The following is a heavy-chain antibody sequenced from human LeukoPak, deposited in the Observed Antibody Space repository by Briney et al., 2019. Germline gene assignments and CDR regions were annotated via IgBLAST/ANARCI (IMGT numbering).Heavy chain of an antibody. V-gene: IGHV4-39*01. J-gene: IGHJ3*02. D-gene: IGHD6-13*01. CDR1: GGSISSSSYH. Sequence: SETLSLTCTVSGGSISSSSYHWGWIRQPPGKGLEWIVSIYYSGSTYYNPSLKSRVTISVDTSKNQFSLKLSSVTAADTAVYYCARHGWSGSSWYKGPPAAAFDIWGQGTMVTVSS. CDR2: IYYSGST. CDR3: ARHGWSGSSWYKGPPAAAFDI.